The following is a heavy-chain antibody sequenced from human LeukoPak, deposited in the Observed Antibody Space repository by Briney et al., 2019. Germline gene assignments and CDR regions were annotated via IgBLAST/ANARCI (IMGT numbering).Heavy chain of an antibody. CDR3: ARDLKGSGVFDY. V-gene: IGHV3-11*06. D-gene: IGHD3-10*01. CDR2: ISSSSSYT. J-gene: IGHJ4*02. Sequence: GGSLRLSCAASGFTFSDYYMSWIRQAPGKGLEWVSYISSSSSYTNYADSVKGRFTISRDNAKNSLYLQMNSLRAEDTAVYYCARDLKGSGVFDYLGQGTLVTVSS. CDR1: GFTFSDYY.